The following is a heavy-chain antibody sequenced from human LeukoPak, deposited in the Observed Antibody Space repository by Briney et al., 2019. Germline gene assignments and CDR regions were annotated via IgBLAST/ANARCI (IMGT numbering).Heavy chain of an antibody. CDR1: GGTFSSYA. CDR3: ARAGLGQWLMPGHNRFDP. CDR2: IIPIFGTA. Sequence: GASVKVSCEASGGTFSSYAISWVRQAPGQGLEWMGRIIPIFGTANYAQKFQGRVTITTDESTSTAYMELSSLRSEDTAVYYCARAGLGQWLMPGHNRFDPWGQGTLVTVSS. J-gene: IGHJ5*02. V-gene: IGHV1-69*05. D-gene: IGHD6-19*01.